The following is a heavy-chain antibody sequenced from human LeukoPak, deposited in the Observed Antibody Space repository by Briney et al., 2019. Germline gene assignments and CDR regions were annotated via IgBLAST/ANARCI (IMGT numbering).Heavy chain of an antibody. J-gene: IGHJ4*02. CDR3: ARHGASGSYLYYFDY. CDR1: GGSISSYX. D-gene: IGHD1-26*01. V-gene: IGHV4-59*08. CDR2: IFYSGST. Sequence: SETLSLTCTVSGGSISSYXWXWIRQPPGKXXXXXXXIFYSGSTNYNPSLKSRVTISVDTSKNQFSLKLSSVTAADTAVYFCARHGASGSYLYYFDYWGQGTLVTVSS.